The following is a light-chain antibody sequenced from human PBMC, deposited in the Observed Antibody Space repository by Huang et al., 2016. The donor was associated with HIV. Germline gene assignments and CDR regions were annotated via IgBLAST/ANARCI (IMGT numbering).Light chain of an antibody. CDR1: QSVSSN. V-gene: IGKV3-15*01. J-gene: IGKJ5*01. Sequence: EIVMTQSPATLSVSPGERATLSCRASQSVSSNLAWYPQKPGQAPRLLIYGASTRATGIPARFSGSGSGTEFTLTISSLQSEDFAVYYCQQYNTPPITFGQGTRLEIK. CDR3: QQYNTPPIT. CDR2: GAS.